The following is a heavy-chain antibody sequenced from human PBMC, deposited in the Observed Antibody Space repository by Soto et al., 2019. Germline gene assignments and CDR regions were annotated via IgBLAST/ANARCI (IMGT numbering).Heavy chain of an antibody. CDR1: GGSISSGGYY. CDR2: IYYSGST. J-gene: IGHJ3*02. CDR3: ARDRDSQRYDAFDI. D-gene: IGHD3-10*01. V-gene: IGHV4-31*03. Sequence: QVQLQESGPGLVKPSQTLSLTCTVSGGSISSGGYYWSWIRQHPGKGLEWIGYIYYSGSTYYNPSLKSRVTISVDTSKNQFSLKLSSVTAAYTAVYYRARDRDSQRYDAFDIWGQGTMVTVSP.